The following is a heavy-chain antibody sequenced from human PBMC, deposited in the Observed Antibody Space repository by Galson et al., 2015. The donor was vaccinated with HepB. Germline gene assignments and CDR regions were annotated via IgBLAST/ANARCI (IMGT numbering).Heavy chain of an antibody. J-gene: IGHJ4*02. CDR1: GDSVSSKSAI. Sequence: CAISGDSVSSKSAIWNWIRQSPSRGLEWLGRTYYRSKWYFHYADSVRGRITINPDTSKNQFSLQLNSVTPEDTAMYYCARLDPGGDSWLLNYFDCWGQGTLVTVSP. CDR3: ARLDPGGDSWLLNYFDC. CDR2: TYYRSKWYF. D-gene: IGHD6-13*01. V-gene: IGHV6-1*01.